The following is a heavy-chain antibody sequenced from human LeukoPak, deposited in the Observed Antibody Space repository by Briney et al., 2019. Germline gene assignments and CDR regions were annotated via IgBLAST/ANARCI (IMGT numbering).Heavy chain of an antibody. Sequence: SETLSLTCTVSGGSISSYYWSWIRQPPGKGLEWIGEINHSGSTNYNPSLKSRVTISVDTSKNQFSLKLSSVTAADTAVYYCARGRSRYCSSTSCLRGMDVWGQGTTVTVSS. CDR3: ARGRSRYCSSTSCLRGMDV. J-gene: IGHJ6*02. CDR1: GGSISSYY. V-gene: IGHV4-34*01. D-gene: IGHD2-2*01. CDR2: INHSGST.